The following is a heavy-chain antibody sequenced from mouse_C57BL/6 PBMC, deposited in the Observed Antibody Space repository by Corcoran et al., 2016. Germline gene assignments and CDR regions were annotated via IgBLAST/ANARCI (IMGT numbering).Heavy chain of an antibody. CDR1: GSPFTDSY. V-gene: IGHV1-84*01. J-gene: IGHJ3*01. Sequence: QIQLQQSGPELVKPWASVTISCKASGSPFTDSYINWVKQRPGPGLEWIGWIYPGSGNTKYNEKFKGKATLTVDTSSSTAYMQLSSMTSEDSAVYFCARSNYSKDDWFAYWGQGTLVTVSA. CDR3: ARSNYSKDDWFAY. D-gene: IGHD2-5*01. CDR2: IYPGSGNT.